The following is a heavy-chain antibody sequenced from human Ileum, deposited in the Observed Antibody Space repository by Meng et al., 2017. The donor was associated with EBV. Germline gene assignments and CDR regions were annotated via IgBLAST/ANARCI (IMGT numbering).Heavy chain of an antibody. D-gene: IGHD5-18*01. J-gene: IGHJ4*02. CDR2: IVHSRNT. Sequence: LVERSGNLSLTVAVAGASISGSHWCHWCRQPPGKGVEWLGEIVHSRNTKYTQYHKGRVAVSVDKSKNQFSLNLNSVTAADTALYYCAAHIGNNYGPYDYWGQGTLVTVSS. CDR1: GASISGSHW. CDR3: AAHIGNNYGPYDY. V-gene: IGHV4-4*02.